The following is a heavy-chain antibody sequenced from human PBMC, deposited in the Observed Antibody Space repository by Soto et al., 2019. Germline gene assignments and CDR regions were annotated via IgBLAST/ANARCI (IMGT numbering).Heavy chain of an antibody. J-gene: IGHJ6*02. Sequence: SETLSLTCTVSGGSISSGGYYWSWIRQHPGKGLEWIGYIYYSGSTYYNPSLKSRVTISVDTSKNQFSLKLSSVTAADTAVYYCARETCSSTSCYRRAYYYYGMDVWGQGTTVTVSS. CDR2: IYYSGST. V-gene: IGHV4-31*03. CDR1: GGSISSGGYY. D-gene: IGHD2-2*02. CDR3: ARETCSSTSCYRRAYYYYGMDV.